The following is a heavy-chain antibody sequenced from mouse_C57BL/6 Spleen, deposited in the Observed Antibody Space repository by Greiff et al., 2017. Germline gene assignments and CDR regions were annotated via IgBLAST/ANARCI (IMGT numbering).Heavy chain of an antibody. Sequence: DVMLVESGGGLVKPGGSLKLSCAASGFTFSSYAMSWVRQTPEKRLEWVATISDGGSYTYYPDNVKGRFTISRDNAKNNLYLQMSHLKSEDTAMYYCAREYHFDYWGQGTTLTVSS. CDR1: GFTFSSYA. CDR2: ISDGGSYT. J-gene: IGHJ2*01. CDR3: AREYHFDY. V-gene: IGHV5-4*01.